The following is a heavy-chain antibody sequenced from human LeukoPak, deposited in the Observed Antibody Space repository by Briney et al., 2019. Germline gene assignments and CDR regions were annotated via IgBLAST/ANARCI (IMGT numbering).Heavy chain of an antibody. CDR1: GFTFSSYA. J-gene: IGHJ4*02. V-gene: IGHV3-23*01. CDR2: ISGSGGST. CDR3: AKGASNYNDRSTDY. Sequence: GGSLRLSRAASGFTFSSYAMSWVRQAPGKGLEWVSAISGSGGSTYYADSVKGRFTISRDNSKNTLYLQMNSLRAEDTAVYYCAKGASNYNDRSTDYWGQGTLVTVSS. D-gene: IGHD3-22*01.